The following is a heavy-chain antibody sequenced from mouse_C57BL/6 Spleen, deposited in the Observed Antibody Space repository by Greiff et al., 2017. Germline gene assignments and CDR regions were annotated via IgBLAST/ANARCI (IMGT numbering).Heavy chain of an antibody. CDR3: ARCHYYGSSFFAY. D-gene: IGHD1-1*01. CDR2: IYPRDGST. CDR1: GYTFTSYD. V-gene: IGHV1-85*01. Sequence: VQRVESGPELVKPGASVKLSCKASGYTFTSYDINWVKQRPGQGLEWIGWIYPRDGSTKYNEKFKGKATLTVATSSSTAYMELHSLTSEDSAVYFCARCHYYGSSFFAYWGQGTLVTVSA. J-gene: IGHJ3*01.